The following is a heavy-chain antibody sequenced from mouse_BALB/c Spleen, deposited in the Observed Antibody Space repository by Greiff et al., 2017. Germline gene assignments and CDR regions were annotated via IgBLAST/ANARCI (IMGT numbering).Heavy chain of an antibody. D-gene: IGHD2-10*01. J-gene: IGHJ1*01. CDR2: IWGDGST. CDR1: GFSLTGYG. CDR3: ARAYYGNSRDWYFDV. V-gene: IGHV2-6-7*01. Sequence: VKLMESGPGLVAPSQSLSITCTVSGFSLTGYGVNWVRQPPGKGLEWLGMIWGDGSTDYNSALKSRLSISKDNSKSQVFLKMNSLQTDDTARYYCARAYYGNSRDWYFDVWGAGTTVTVSS.